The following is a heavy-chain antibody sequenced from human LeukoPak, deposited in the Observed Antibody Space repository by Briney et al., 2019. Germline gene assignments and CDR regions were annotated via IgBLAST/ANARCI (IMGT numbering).Heavy chain of an antibody. CDR1: GFTFSGYS. CDR3: ARDRPTGASRLFVVQ. CDR2: MSSGSRYI. V-gene: IGHV3-21*01. Sequence: GGSLRLSCAASGFTFSGYSMTSVRQAPGKGLEWVSSMSSGSRYIYYADSVRGRFTISRDNAKNSLYLLMNSLRAEDTAVYYCARDRPTGASRLFVVQWGQGTLVTVSS. D-gene: IGHD3-3*01. J-gene: IGHJ4*02.